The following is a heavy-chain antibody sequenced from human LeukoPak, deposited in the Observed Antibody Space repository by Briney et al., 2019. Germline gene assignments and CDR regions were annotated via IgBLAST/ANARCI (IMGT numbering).Heavy chain of an antibody. CDR2: INHSGST. CDR1: GGSFSGYF. Sequence: SQTLSLTCAVSGGSFSGYFWNWIRQPPGKGLEWIGEINHSGSTNYNPSLKSRVTISVDTSKNQFSLKLSSVTAADTAVYYCARETYYYDSSGYYRSMYYFDYWGQGTLVTVSS. D-gene: IGHD3-22*01. J-gene: IGHJ4*02. V-gene: IGHV4-34*01. CDR3: ARETYYYDSSGYYRSMYYFDY.